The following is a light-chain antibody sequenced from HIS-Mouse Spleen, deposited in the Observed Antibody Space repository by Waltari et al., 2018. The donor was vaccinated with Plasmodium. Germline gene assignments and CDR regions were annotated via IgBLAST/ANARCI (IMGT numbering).Light chain of an antibody. CDR3: QQYNSYSYT. V-gene: IGKV1-5*03. Sequence: DIQMTQSPSTLSASVGDRVTITCRASQSISSWLAWYQQKPGKAPKLLVYKASSLESGVPSTFSGSGSGTEFTLTISSLQPDDFATYYCQQYNSYSYTFGRGTKLEIK. J-gene: IGKJ2*01. CDR2: KAS. CDR1: QSISSW.